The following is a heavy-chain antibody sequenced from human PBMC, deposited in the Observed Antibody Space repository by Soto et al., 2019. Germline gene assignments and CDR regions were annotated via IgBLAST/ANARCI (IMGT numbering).Heavy chain of an antibody. CDR1: GFTFSSYA. CDR2: ISGSGGST. CDR3: AKATGSSSWKVRGYYYYGMDV. Sequence: GGSLRLSCAASGFTFSSYAMSWVRQAPGKGLEWVSAISGSGGSTYYADSVKGRFTISRDNSKNTLYLQMNSLRAEDTAVYYCAKATGSSSWKVRGYYYYGMDVWGQGTTVTVSS. D-gene: IGHD6-13*01. J-gene: IGHJ6*02. V-gene: IGHV3-23*01.